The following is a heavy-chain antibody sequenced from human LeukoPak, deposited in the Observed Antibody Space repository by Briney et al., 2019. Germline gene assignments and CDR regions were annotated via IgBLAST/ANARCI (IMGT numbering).Heavy chain of an antibody. CDR2: ISWNSGSI. J-gene: IGHJ4*02. CDR3: AKGGIILDY. V-gene: IGHV3-9*01. CDR1: GFTFDDYA. D-gene: IGHD3-16*01. Sequence: PGGSLRLSCAASGFTFDDYAMHWVRQAPGKGLEWVSGISWNSGSIGYADSVKGRFTISRDNAKNSLYLQIDSLRAEDKALYYCAKGGIILDYWGQGTLVTVSS.